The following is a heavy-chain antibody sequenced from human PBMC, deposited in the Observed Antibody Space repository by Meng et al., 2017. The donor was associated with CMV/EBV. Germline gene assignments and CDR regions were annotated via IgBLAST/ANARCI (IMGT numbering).Heavy chain of an antibody. CDR1: TFSGYS. CDR2: ISSSSSYI. Sequence: TFSGYSMNWVRQAPGKGLEWVSSISSSSSYIYYADSVKGRFTISRDNAKNSLYLQMNSLRVEDTAVYYCARDLGGCSSTSCYKGWFDPWGQGTLVTVSS. D-gene: IGHD2-2*02. V-gene: IGHV3-21*01. J-gene: IGHJ5*02. CDR3: ARDLGGCSSTSCYKGWFDP.